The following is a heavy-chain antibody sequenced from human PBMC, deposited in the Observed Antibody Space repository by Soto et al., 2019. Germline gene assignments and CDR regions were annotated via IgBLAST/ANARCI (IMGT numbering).Heavy chain of an antibody. J-gene: IGHJ6*02. CDR2: IYHNEHT. Sequence: QVQLQESGPGLVKPSGTLSLTCAVSGVSISSSQWWSWVRQPPGRGLGWIGEIYHNEHTNYNPSLRSRLTMSLDKSKNQVSLKLSSVTAADTATYYCGRTKDLFYGVDVWGQGTTVTVSS. CDR1: GVSISSSQW. V-gene: IGHV4-4*02. D-gene: IGHD3-10*01. CDR3: GRTKDLFYGVDV.